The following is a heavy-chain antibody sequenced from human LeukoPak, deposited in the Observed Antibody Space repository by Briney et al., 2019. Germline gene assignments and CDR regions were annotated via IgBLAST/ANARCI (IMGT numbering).Heavy chain of an antibody. Sequence: GGSLRLSCAGSGFIFSDYYMSWIRQAPGKGLEWVSYISSSNNIYYADSVKGRFTISRDNFKITLYLQMNSLRTEDTAVYYCARTPSYSSSAPFDYWGQGTLVTVSS. D-gene: IGHD3-22*01. CDR3: ARTPSYSSSAPFDY. V-gene: IGHV3-69-1*01. CDR1: GFIFSDYY. CDR2: ISSSNNI. J-gene: IGHJ4*02.